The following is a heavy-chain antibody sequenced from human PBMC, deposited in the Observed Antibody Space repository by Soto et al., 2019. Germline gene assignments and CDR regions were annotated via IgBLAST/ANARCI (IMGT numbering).Heavy chain of an antibody. D-gene: IGHD6-19*01. Sequence: SETLSLTCTVSGGSISSSSYYWGWIRQPPGKGLEWIGSIYYSGSTYYNPSLKSRVTISVDTSKSQFSLKLSSVTAADTAVYYCARHPYSSGWAPKQYFDYWGQGTLVTVSS. CDR3: ARHPYSSGWAPKQYFDY. CDR1: GGSISSSSYY. V-gene: IGHV4-39*01. J-gene: IGHJ4*02. CDR2: IYYSGST.